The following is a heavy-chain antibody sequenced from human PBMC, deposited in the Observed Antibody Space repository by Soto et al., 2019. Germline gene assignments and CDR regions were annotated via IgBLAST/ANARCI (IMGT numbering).Heavy chain of an antibody. CDR1: GATFNDYT. J-gene: IGHJ6*03. CDR3: ASGKSQMTQDRMGFYYYMDV. D-gene: IGHD2-15*01. Sequence: QVQLVQSGAEVKKPGSSVRISCAASGATFNDYTFTWVRRAPGQGLEWMGRVVPLIDASNYAEKFQDRVTITADRSTSKVYMELSGRQSEDSAIYYCASGKSQMTQDRMGFYYYMDVWGKGTTVTVSS. CDR2: VVPLIDAS. V-gene: IGHV1-69*08.